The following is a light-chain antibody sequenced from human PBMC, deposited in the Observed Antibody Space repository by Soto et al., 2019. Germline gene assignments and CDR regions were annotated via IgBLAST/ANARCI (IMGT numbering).Light chain of an antibody. CDR2: SNN. Sequence: QSVLTQPPSASGTPGQKVFISCSGSSSNIGGTNYAYWYQQLPGAAPKLLMHSNNLRPSGVPERISGSKFGTAASLAISGLRSEDEAVYYCAPWDDSLGAVIFGGGTKVTVL. CDR3: APWDDSLGAVI. CDR1: SSNIGGTNY. J-gene: IGLJ2*01. V-gene: IGLV1-47*02.